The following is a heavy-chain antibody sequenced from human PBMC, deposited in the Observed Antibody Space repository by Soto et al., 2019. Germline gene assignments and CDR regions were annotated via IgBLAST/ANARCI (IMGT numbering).Heavy chain of an antibody. V-gene: IGHV3-23*01. D-gene: IGHD3-22*01. CDR1: GFTFSSYA. J-gene: IGHJ3*02. CDR3: ARDYYDSSGYYDAFDI. Sequence: GGSLRLSCAASGFTFSSYAMSWVRQAPGKGLEWVSAISGSGGSTYYANSVKGRFTISRDNSKNTLYLQMNSLRAEDTAVYYCARDYYDSSGYYDAFDIWGQGTMVTVSS. CDR2: ISGSGGST.